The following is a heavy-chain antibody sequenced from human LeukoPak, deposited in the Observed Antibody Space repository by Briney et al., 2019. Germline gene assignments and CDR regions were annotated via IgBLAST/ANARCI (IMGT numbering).Heavy chain of an antibody. D-gene: IGHD3-9*01. CDR3: ARDSGLRYFDWLLRPHEGVQSYFDY. Sequence: ASVKVSCKASGYTFTSYGISWVRQAPGQGLEWMGWISAFNGNTHYAQKLQGRVTMTTDTSTSTAYMELRSLRSDDTAVYYCARDSGLRYFDWLLRPHEGVQSYFDYWGQGTLVTVSS. CDR1: GYTFTSYG. V-gene: IGHV1-18*01. J-gene: IGHJ4*02. CDR2: ISAFNGNT.